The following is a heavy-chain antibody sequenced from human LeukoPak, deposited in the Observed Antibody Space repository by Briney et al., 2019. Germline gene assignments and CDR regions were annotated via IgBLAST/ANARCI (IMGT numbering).Heavy chain of an antibody. D-gene: IGHD3-22*01. CDR3: AKDSYDSSGSRYDY. J-gene: IGHJ4*02. CDR1: GFTFSVYA. CDR2: ISDRGDKT. V-gene: IGHV3-23*01. Sequence: PGGSLRLSCAASGFTFSVYAMSWVRQAPGKGLEWVSAISDRGDKTWDADSVKGRVTISRDNYKNTLFLQMNSLRAEDTAIYYCAKDSYDSSGSRYDYWGQGTLVTVSS.